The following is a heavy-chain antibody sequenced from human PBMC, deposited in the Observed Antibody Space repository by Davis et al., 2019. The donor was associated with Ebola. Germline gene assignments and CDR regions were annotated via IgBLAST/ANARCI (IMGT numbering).Heavy chain of an antibody. CDR1: GFTFSSYA. Sequence: GGSLRLSCAASGFTFSSYAMSWVRQAPGKGLEWVGRIKSKTDGGTTDYAAPVKGRFTISRDDSKNTLYLQMNSLKTEDTAVYYCTTEVGIAVAGGYFDYWGQGTLVTVSS. CDR3: TTEVGIAVAGGYFDY. CDR2: IKSKTDGGTT. J-gene: IGHJ4*02. V-gene: IGHV3-15*01. D-gene: IGHD6-19*01.